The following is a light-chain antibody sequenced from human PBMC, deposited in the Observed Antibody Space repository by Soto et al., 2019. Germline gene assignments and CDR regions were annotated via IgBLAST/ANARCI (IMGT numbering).Light chain of an antibody. Sequence: DKQMTQSPSTLSGSVGDRVTITCRASHSISSWVAWYQHRPGEAPKLLIYKASTLKSGVPSRFSGSGSGTEFTLTISSLQPDDFATYYCQLYDSVPLPFGQGTRLAIK. CDR2: KAS. CDR3: QLYDSVPLP. CDR1: HSISSW. J-gene: IGKJ5*01. V-gene: IGKV1-5*03.